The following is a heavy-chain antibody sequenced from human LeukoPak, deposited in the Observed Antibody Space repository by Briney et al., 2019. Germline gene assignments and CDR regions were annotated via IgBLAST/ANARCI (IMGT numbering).Heavy chain of an antibody. D-gene: IGHD5-18*01. Sequence: PSETLSLTCTVSGGSISSSSYYWGWIRQPPGKGLEWIGSIYYNGSTYYNPSLKSRVTISVDTSKNQFSLKLSSVTAADTAVYYCARDREYSYGSDAFDIWGQGTMVTVSS. CDR3: ARDREYSYGSDAFDI. J-gene: IGHJ3*02. CDR2: IYYNGST. CDR1: GGSISSSSYY. V-gene: IGHV4-39*07.